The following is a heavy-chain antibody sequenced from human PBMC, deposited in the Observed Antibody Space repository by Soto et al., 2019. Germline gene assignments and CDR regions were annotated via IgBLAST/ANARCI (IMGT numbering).Heavy chain of an antibody. CDR2: IVVGSGNT. CDR3: AAAWEPYNWFDP. D-gene: IGHD1-26*01. CDR1: GFTFTSSA. V-gene: IGHV1-58*01. J-gene: IGHJ5*02. Sequence: SVKVSCKASGFTFTSSAVQWVRQARGQRLEWIGWIVVGSGNTNYAQKFQERVTITRDMSTSTAYMELSSLRSQDMAVYYCAAAWEPYNWFDPWGQGTLVTVSS.